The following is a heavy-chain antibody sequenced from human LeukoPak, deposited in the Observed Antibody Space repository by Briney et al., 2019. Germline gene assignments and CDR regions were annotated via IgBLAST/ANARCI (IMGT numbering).Heavy chain of an antibody. J-gene: IGHJ4*02. CDR1: GFTFSSYA. CDR3: AKVLTVTKVSDY. V-gene: IGHV3-23*01. D-gene: IGHD4-17*01. Sequence: GGSLRLSCAASGFTFSSYAMSWVRQAPGKGLEWVSAISGCGGSTYYADSVKGRFTISRDNSKNTLYLQMNSLRAEDTAVYYCAKVLTVTKVSDYWGQGTLVTVSS. CDR2: ISGCGGST.